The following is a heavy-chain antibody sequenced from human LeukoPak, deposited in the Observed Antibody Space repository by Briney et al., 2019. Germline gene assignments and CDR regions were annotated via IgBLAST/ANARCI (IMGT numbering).Heavy chain of an antibody. J-gene: IGHJ6*02. Sequence: ASVKVSCKASGYSFTSFYLHWVRQAPGQGLEWMGQIDPSSGDTKFAQKFQGSVILTRDTSISTAHMDLVGLTSDDTAVYYCVRFPANRGMDVWGQGTTVTVSS. CDR2: IDPSSGDT. CDR3: VRFPANRGMDV. CDR1: GYSFTSFY. V-gene: IGHV1-2*06.